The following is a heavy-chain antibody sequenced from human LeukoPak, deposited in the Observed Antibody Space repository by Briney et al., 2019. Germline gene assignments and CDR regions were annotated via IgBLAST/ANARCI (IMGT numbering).Heavy chain of an antibody. V-gene: IGHV4-39*01. J-gene: IGHJ6*03. D-gene: IGHD3-3*01. CDR2: IYYSGST. CDR3: ARRTYDFWSGSTSFHYYMDV. CDR1: GFTFSSYSMN. Sequence: PGGSLRLSCAASGFTFSSYSMNWVRQAPGKGLEWIGSIYYSGSTYYNPSLKSRVTISVDTSKNQFSLKLSSVTAADTAVYYCARRTYDFWSGSTSFHYYMDVWGKGTTVTVSS.